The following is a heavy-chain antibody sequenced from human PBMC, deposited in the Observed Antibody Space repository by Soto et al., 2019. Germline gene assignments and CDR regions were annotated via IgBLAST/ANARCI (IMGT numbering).Heavy chain of an antibody. CDR2: ISSNGVGT. CDR3: ARRARPDFYYMDV. CDR1: GFTLSGYA. V-gene: IGHV3-64*01. Sequence: EVQLAESGGGLAQPGGSLRLSCAASGFTLSGYAMDWVRQAPGKGLEYVSGISSNGVGTYYANSVQGRFTISRDNSKKTVYLQMGCLRPEDMAVYYCARRARPDFYYMDVWGKGTTVTVSS. J-gene: IGHJ6*03. D-gene: IGHD6-6*01.